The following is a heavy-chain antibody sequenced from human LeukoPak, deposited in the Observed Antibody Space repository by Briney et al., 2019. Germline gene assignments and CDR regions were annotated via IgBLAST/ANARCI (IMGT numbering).Heavy chain of an antibody. J-gene: IGHJ4*02. CDR1: EFSVRTTF. Sequence: GGSLRLSCAASEFSVRTTFMSWVRQTPDKGLEWVSVLYTGGGTDHADSVKGRFTISRDNSKNTLYLQMNSLRAEDTAVYYCARRNHYDSKEIDYWGQGTLVTVSS. CDR3: ARRNHYDSKEIDY. V-gene: IGHV3-53*05. CDR2: LYTGGGT. D-gene: IGHD3-22*01.